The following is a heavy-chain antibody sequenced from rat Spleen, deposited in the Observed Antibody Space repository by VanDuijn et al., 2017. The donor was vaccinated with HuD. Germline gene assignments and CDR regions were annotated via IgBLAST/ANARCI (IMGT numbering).Heavy chain of an antibody. CDR3: ARSVFDY. J-gene: IGHJ2*01. CDR1: GFTFNDYY. Sequence: EVQLVESGGGLVQPGRSLKLSCEASGFTFNDYYMAWVRQAPKKGLEWVASISYDGSSTNYRDSVKGRFNISRDNAKSTLYLQMDSLKSEDTATYYCARSVFDYWGQGVMVTVSS. V-gene: IGHV5-7*01. CDR2: ISYDGSST.